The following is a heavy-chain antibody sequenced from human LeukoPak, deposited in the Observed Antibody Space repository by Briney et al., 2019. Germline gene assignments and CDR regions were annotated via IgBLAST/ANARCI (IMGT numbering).Heavy chain of an antibody. Sequence: SETLSLTCTVSGGSISSYYWSWIRQPAGKGLEWIGRIYTSGSTNYNPSLKSRVTMSVDTSKNQFSLKVTSMTAADTGVYYCARSLPGAIGAADLWGQGTLVTVSS. CDR1: GGSISSYY. V-gene: IGHV4-4*07. J-gene: IGHJ4*02. D-gene: IGHD6-13*01. CDR2: IYTSGST. CDR3: ARSLPGAIGAADL.